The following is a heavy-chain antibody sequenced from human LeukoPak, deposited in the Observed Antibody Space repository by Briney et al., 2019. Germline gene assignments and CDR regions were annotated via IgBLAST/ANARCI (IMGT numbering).Heavy chain of an antibody. CDR2: IYPGDSDT. J-gene: IGHJ4*02. Sequence: GESLKISCKASAYSFTSYWIGWLGRMPGKGLEWLVIIYPGDSDTRYSPSFQGQFTISADKSISTAYLQWSSLKASDTAMYYCARHTYGGTSGADYWGQGTLVTVSS. V-gene: IGHV5-51*01. D-gene: IGHD4-23*01. CDR3: ARHTYGGTSGADY. CDR1: AYSFTSYW.